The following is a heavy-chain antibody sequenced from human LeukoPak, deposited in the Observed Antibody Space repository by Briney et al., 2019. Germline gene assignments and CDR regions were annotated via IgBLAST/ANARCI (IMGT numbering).Heavy chain of an antibody. CDR2: ISAYNGNT. CDR1: GYTFTSYG. CDR3: ARESRDGYTLDY. Sequence: ASVKVSCKASGYTFTSYGISWMRQTPGQGLEWMGWISAYNGNTNYAQKLQGRVTMTTDTSTSTAYMELRSLRSDDTAVYYCARESRDGYTLDYWGQGTLVTVSS. V-gene: IGHV1-18*01. D-gene: IGHD5-24*01. J-gene: IGHJ4*02.